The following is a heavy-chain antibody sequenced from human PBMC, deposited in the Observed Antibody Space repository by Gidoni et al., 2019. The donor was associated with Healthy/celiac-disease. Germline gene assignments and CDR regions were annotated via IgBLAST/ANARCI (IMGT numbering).Heavy chain of an antibody. CDR3: ASLSPLDY. CDR1: GFTFSSYA. CDR2: ISYDGSNK. Sequence: QVQLVESGGGVVQPGRSLRLSCAASGFTFSSYAMHWVRQAPGKGLECVAVISYDGSNKYYADSVKGRFTISRDNSKNTLYLQMNSLRAEDTAVYYCASLSPLDYWGQGTLVTVSS. D-gene: IGHD3-16*02. V-gene: IGHV3-30*04. J-gene: IGHJ4*02.